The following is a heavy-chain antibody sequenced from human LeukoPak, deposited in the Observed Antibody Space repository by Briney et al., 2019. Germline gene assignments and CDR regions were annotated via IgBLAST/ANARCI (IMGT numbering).Heavy chain of an antibody. Sequence: GGSLRLSCAGSGFTFSSYSMNWVRQAPGKGLQWVSSISSSSSYIYYADSVKGRFTISRDNAKNSLYLQMNSLRAEDTAVYYCARDFTYYDSSGHDYWGQGTLVTVSS. CDR2: ISSSSSYI. V-gene: IGHV3-21*01. CDR3: ARDFTYYDSSGHDY. CDR1: GFTFSSYS. D-gene: IGHD3-22*01. J-gene: IGHJ4*02.